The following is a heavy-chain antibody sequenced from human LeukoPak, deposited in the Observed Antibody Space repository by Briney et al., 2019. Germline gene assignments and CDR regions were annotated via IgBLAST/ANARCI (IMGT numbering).Heavy chain of an antibody. CDR2: IYASGSP. CDR3: AREVGHYSSGWLSSEYYFDY. J-gene: IGHJ4*02. V-gene: IGHV4-4*07. Sequence: SETLSLTCTVSGGSISSYYWSWIRQPAGKGLEWIGRIYASGSPNYNPSLKSRVTMYVDTPKNQFSLKLSSVTAADATVYYCAREVGHYSSGWLSSEYYFDYWGQGTLVTVSS. D-gene: IGHD6-19*01. CDR1: GGSISSYY.